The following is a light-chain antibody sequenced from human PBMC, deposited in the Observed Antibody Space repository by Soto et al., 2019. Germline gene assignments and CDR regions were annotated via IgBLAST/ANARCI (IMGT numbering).Light chain of an antibody. Sequence: DIQMTQSPSTLSASVGDRVTITCRASQSISTYLNWYQQTPGKAPKLLIYAASSLQSGVPSRFSGSGSGTEFTLTISSLQSEDFAVYYCQQYNNWPETFGQGTKVDIK. J-gene: IGKJ1*01. CDR2: AAS. CDR3: QQYNNWPET. V-gene: IGKV1-39*01. CDR1: QSISTY.